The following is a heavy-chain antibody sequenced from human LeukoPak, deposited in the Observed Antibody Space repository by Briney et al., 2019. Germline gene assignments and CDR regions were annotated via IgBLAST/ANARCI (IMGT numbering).Heavy chain of an antibody. D-gene: IGHD6-19*01. CDR1: GGSISSSSYY. V-gene: IGHV4-39*01. Sequence: PSETLSLTCTVSGGSISSSSYYWGWIRQPPGKGLEWIGSIYYSGSTYYNPSLKSQVTISVDTSKNQFSLKLSSVTAADTAVYYCARHDIAVASRGCGLDYWGQGTLVTVSS. J-gene: IGHJ4*02. CDR2: IYYSGST. CDR3: ARHDIAVASRGCGLDY.